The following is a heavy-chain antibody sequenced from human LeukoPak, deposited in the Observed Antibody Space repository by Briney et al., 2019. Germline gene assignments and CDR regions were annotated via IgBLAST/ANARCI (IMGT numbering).Heavy chain of an antibody. CDR2: GDHFGGA. CDR1: GNSVTSYY. V-gene: IGHV4-59*08. J-gene: IGHJ4*02. D-gene: IGHD1-26*01. CDR3: ARLSDLYNGTYLLDS. Sequence: SETLSLTCSVSGNSVTSYYWSWIRQPRGKGLEWVGYGDHFGGAIYNPSLKSRVTVSVDTSNNQFSLTLTSVTAADTAVYHCARLSDLYNGTYLLDSWSQGTLVTVSS.